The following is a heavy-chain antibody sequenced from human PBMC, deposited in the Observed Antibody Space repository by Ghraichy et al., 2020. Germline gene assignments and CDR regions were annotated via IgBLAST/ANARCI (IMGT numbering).Heavy chain of an antibody. CDR3: AKSRLIAVAGNYWYFDL. J-gene: IGHJ2*01. CDR2: ISGSGGST. CDR1: GFTFSSYA. V-gene: IGHV3-23*01. Sequence: LSLTCAASGFTFSSYAMSWVRQAPGKGLEWVSAISGSGGSTYYADSVKGRFTISRDNSKNTLYLQMNSLRAEDTAVYYCAKSRLIAVAGNYWYFDLWGRGTLVTVSS. D-gene: IGHD6-19*01.